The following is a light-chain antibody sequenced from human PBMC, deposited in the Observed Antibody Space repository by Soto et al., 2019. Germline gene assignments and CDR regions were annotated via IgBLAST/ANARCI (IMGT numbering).Light chain of an antibody. CDR2: QAS. CDR3: QQYKSYST. Sequence: DIQMTQSPSTLSASVGDRVTITCRASQSISSWLAWYQQKPGKAPRFLIYQASSLESGVPSRFSGSGSGTEFTLTISNLQPNEFATHNRQQYKSYSTFGQGTKVDSK. J-gene: IGKJ2*01. V-gene: IGKV1-5*03. CDR1: QSISSW.